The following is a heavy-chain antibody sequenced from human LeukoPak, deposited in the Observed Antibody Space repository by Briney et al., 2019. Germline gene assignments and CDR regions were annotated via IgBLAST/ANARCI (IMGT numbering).Heavy chain of an antibody. CDR3: AREMQWFGEYHEGFDP. CDR2: IYYSGST. Sequence: PSETLSLTCTVSGGSISSSSYYWGWIRQPPGKGLEWIGSIYYSGSTYYNPSLKSRVTISVDTSKNQFSLKLSSVTVADTAVYYCAREMQWFGEYHEGFDPWGQGTLVTVSS. V-gene: IGHV4-39*07. CDR1: GGSISSSSYY. J-gene: IGHJ5*02. D-gene: IGHD3-10*01.